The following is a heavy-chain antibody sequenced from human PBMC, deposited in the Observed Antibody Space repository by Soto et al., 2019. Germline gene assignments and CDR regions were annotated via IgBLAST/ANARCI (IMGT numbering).Heavy chain of an antibody. Sequence: GASAKACCKDRREGKKSKDMNWPQHEKRQGLEWMGWMNPNSGNTGYAQKFQGRVTMTRNTSISTAYMELSSLRSEDTAVYSCARGGGHADPYMDVWGKGTTVTVSS. J-gene: IGHJ6*03. CDR1: REGKKSKD. V-gene: IGHV1-8*01. CDR3: ARGGGHADPYMDV. CDR2: MNPNSGNT. D-gene: IGHD3-16*01.